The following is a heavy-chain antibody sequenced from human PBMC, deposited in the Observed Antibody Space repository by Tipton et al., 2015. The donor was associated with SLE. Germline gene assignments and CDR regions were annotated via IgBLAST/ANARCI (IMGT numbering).Heavy chain of an antibody. V-gene: IGHV4-39*07. J-gene: IGHJ6*02. Sequence: TLSLTCTVSGGSISSSSYYWGWIRQPPGKGLEWIGSIYYSGTTYYKPSLKSRVTVSVDTSKNQFSLRLSSVTAADTAMYYCARRAGGYQYFYGMDVWGQGTPITVSS. CDR3: ARRAGGYQYFYGMDV. CDR2: IYYSGTT. D-gene: IGHD1-26*01. CDR1: GGSISSSSYY.